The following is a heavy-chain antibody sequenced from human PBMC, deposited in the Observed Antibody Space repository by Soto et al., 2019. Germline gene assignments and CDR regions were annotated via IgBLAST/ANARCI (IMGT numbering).Heavy chain of an antibody. V-gene: IGHV1-8*01. J-gene: IGHJ6*03. D-gene: IGHD2-8*01. CDR2: ISPDRGKT. CDR1: GYSLTDNG. CDR3: ARVYGYYYYCMDV. Sequence: EQSGAEVKKPGASVKVSCKASGYSLTDNGITWVRQASGQGLDYVGWISPDRGKTDYAQKFQGRVTMTRDTSINTVYMELSSLRSDDTAVYYCARVYGYYYYCMDVWGKGTTVTVSS.